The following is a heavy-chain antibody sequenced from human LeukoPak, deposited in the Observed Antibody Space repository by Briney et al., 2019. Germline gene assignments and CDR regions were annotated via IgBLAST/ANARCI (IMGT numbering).Heavy chain of an antibody. CDR1: GFTFSSYW. CDR3: ARDGITMVRGVTVFDY. J-gene: IGHJ4*02. Sequence: GGSLRLSCGASGFTFSSYWMNWVRQAPGKGLEWVANIKQDGSEKYYVDSVKGRFTISRDNAKNSLYLHVNSLRAEDTAVYYCARDGITMVRGVTVFDYWGQGTLVTVSS. V-gene: IGHV3-7*01. CDR2: IKQDGSEK. D-gene: IGHD3-10*01.